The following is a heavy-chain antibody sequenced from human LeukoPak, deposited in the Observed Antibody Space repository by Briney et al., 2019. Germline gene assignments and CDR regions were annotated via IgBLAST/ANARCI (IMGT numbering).Heavy chain of an antibody. CDR1: GFTFSSYS. D-gene: IGHD2-2*03. CDR3: ARDLAIVVVPAHNWFDP. CDR2: ISSSSSYI. J-gene: IGHJ5*02. V-gene: IGHV3-21*01. Sequence: GGSLRLSCAASGFTFSSYSMNWVRQAPGKGLEWVSSISSSSSYIYYADSVKGRFTISRDNAKNSLYLQMNSLRAEDTAVYYCARDLAIVVVPAHNWFDPWGQGTLVTVSS.